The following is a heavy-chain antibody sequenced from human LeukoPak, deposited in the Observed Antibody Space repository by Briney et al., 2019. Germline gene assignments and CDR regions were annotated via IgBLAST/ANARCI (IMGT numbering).Heavy chain of an antibody. Sequence: GGSLRLSCRACGFRFSSYAMSWVRQAPGKGLEGVASISGSGGSTYYTDSVKGRFAISRDNSKSTLYLQMNSLGTDDTALYYCVKGGQNYDFWRFDYWGQGTLVTASS. V-gene: IGHV3-23*01. J-gene: IGHJ4*02. D-gene: IGHD3-3*01. CDR3: VKGGQNYDFWRFDY. CDR2: ISGSGGST. CDR1: GFRFSSYA.